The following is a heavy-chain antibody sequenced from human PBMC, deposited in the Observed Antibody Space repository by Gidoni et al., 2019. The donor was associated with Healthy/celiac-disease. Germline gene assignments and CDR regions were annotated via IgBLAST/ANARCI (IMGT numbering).Heavy chain of an antibody. J-gene: IGHJ4*02. Sequence: QVQLQQWGAGLLKPSETLSLTCAVYGGSCSGYYWSWIRQPPGKGLEWIGEINQSGSTNYNPSLKSRVTISVDTSKNQFSLKLSSVTAADTAVYYCARGPADGDLTGGTDYWGQGTLVTVSS. CDR2: INQSGST. CDR1: GGSCSGYY. V-gene: IGHV4-34*01. D-gene: IGHD4-17*01. CDR3: ARGPADGDLTGGTDY.